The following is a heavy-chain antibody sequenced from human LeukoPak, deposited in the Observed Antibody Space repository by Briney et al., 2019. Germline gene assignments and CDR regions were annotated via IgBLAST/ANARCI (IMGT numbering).Heavy chain of an antibody. CDR1: GFTFSSYA. CDR2: ISGSGGST. CDR3: AKVLSSYYYDSSGYSYFDY. V-gene: IGHV3-23*01. Sequence: PGGSLRLSCAASGFTFSSYAMSWVRQAPGKGLEWVSAISGSGGSTYYADSVKGRFTISRDSSKNTLYLQMNSLRAEDTAVYYCAKVLSSYYYDSSGYSYFDYWGQGTLVTVSS. D-gene: IGHD3-22*01. J-gene: IGHJ4*02.